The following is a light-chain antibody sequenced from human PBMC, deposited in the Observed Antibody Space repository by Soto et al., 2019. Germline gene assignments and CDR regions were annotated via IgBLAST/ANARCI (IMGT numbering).Light chain of an antibody. CDR3: SSFAGSNIWV. V-gene: IGLV2-8*01. CDR2: EVT. CDR1: SSDVGEYDY. J-gene: IGLJ3*02. Sequence: QSALTQPPSASGSPGQSVTISCTGSSSDVGEYDYVSWYQQHPGKAPKLMIHEVTKRPSGVPDRFSGSKSGNTASLTVSGLQAEDEADYYCSSFAGSNIWVFGGGTKVTVL.